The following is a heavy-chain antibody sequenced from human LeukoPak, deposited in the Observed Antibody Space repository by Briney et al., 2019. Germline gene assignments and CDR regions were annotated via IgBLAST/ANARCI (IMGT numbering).Heavy chain of an antibody. Sequence: PSETLSLTCTVSGGSVSTYYWNWIRQPPGKGLEWIGYIYYSGSTNYNPSLKSRLTISVDTSNNQFSLKLSSVTAADPAVYYCASTSGYCSGGNCYSAFDYWGQGTLVTVSS. CDR3: ASTSGYCSGGNCYSAFDY. J-gene: IGHJ4*02. CDR2: IYYSGST. D-gene: IGHD2-15*01. CDR1: GGSVSTYY. V-gene: IGHV4-59*02.